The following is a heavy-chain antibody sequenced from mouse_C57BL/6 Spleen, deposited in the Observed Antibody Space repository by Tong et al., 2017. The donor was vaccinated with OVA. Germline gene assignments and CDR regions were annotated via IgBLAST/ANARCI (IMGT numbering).Heavy chain of an antibody. CDR3: TTPAYYSNYPDY. D-gene: IGHD2-5*01. CDR1: GFNIKDDY. J-gene: IGHJ2*01. V-gene: IGHV14-4*01. Sequence: EVQLQQSGPELVRPAASVKFSCTASGFNIKDDYMHWVKQRPEQGLEWIGWIDPENGDTEYASKFQGKATITADTSYNTAYLQLRSLRSEDTAVYYCTTPAYYSNYPDYWGQGTTLTVSS. CDR2: IDPENGDT.